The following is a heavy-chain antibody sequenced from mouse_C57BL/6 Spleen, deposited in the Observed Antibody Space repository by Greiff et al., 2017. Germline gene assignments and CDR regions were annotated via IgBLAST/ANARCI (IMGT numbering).Heavy chain of an antibody. Sequence: QVQLQQSGPELVKPGASVKISCKASGYAFSSSWMNWVKQRPGKGLEWIGRIYPGDGDTNYNGKFKGKATLTADKSSSTAYMQLSSLTSEDSAVYFCARDDYDGGDYWGQGTTLTVSS. CDR3: ARDDYDGGDY. J-gene: IGHJ2*01. D-gene: IGHD2-4*01. V-gene: IGHV1-82*01. CDR1: GYAFSSSW. CDR2: IYPGDGDT.